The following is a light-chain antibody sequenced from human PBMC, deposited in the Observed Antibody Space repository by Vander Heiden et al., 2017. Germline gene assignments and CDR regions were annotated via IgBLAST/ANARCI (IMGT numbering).Light chain of an antibody. CDR3: QQLGT. Sequence: SQSVSSYLAWYQQKPGQAPRLLIYDASNRATGIPARFSGSGAGTDFTRTISSIEPEDFEGNDGQQLGTFGGGTKVEIK. CDR2: DAS. CDR1: QSVSSY. J-gene: IGKJ4*02. V-gene: IGKV3-11*01.